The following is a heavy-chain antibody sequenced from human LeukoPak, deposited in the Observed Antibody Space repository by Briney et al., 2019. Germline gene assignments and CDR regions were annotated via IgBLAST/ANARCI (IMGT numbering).Heavy chain of an antibody. CDR3: ARDGRNWGPVFDY. J-gene: IGHJ4*02. CDR1: GFTFSDYS. Sequence: GGSLKLSCAASGFTFSDYSMNWVRQAPGKGLEWISYISGSGTIYYSDSVKGRFTISRDNAKNSLYLQMNSLRAEDTAVYYCARDGRNWGPVFDYWGQGTLVTVSS. D-gene: IGHD7-27*01. V-gene: IGHV3-48*01. CDR2: ISGSGTI.